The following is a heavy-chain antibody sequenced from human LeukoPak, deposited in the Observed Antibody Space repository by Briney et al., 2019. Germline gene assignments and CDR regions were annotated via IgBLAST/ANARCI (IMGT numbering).Heavy chain of an antibody. CDR2: IMHDGSEE. J-gene: IGHJ4*02. V-gene: IGHV3-7*01. CDR3: ARVGTAEGTLEDY. Sequence: GGSLRLSCAASGFTFNTYWMTWVRQPPGKGLEWVANIMHDGSEENYVDSVKGRFTISRDNAKNSLYLQMNSLRAEDTAVYYCARVGTAEGTLEDYWGQGTLVTVSS. D-gene: IGHD6-13*01. CDR1: GFTFNTYW.